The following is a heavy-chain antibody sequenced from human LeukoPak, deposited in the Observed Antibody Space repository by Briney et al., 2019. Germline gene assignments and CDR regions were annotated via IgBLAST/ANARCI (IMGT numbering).Heavy chain of an antibody. CDR1: GGSISSYY. V-gene: IGHV4-4*07. D-gene: IGHD2-2*01. J-gene: IGHJ6*03. CDR3: ARNGRVVPAAMRYYYYMDV. Sequence: PSETLSLTCTVSGGSISSYYWSWIRQPAGKGLEWIGRIYTSGSTNYNPSLKSRVTMSVDTSKNQFSLKLSSVTAADTAVYYCARNGRVVPAAMRYYYYMDVWGKGTTVTISS. CDR2: IYTSGST.